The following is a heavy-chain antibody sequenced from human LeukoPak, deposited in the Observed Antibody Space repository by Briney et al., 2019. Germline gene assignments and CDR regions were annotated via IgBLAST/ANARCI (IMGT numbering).Heavy chain of an antibody. CDR2: IYYSKNT. CDR3: VSPRGFSYGYFDY. CDR1: GGSISSSSAY. J-gene: IGHJ4*02. Sequence: SETLSLTCTVSGGSISSSSAYWGWIRQPPGKGLEWIGSIYYSKNTYYNPSLKSRVTISADTSKNQFSLTLGSVSATDTAVYYCVSPRGFSYGYFDYRGQGTLVTVSS. D-gene: IGHD5-18*01. V-gene: IGHV4-39*01.